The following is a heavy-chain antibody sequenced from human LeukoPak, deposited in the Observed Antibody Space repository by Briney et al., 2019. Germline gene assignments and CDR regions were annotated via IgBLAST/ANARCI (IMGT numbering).Heavy chain of an antibody. CDR2: IYYSGST. D-gene: IGHD6-13*01. V-gene: IGHV4-39*01. Sequence: PSETLSLTCTASGVSISSSSYYSVWIRQPPGKGLEWIGSIYYSGSTYYNPSLKSRVTISVDTSKNQFSLKLISVTAADTAVYYCARGPDPYSSSLYRLVGAFDIWGQGTMVTVSS. CDR1: GVSISSSSYY. CDR3: ARGPDPYSSSLYRLVGAFDI. J-gene: IGHJ3*02.